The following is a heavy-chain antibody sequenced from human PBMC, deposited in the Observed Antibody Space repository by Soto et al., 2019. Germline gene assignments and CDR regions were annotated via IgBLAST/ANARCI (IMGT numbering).Heavy chain of an antibody. CDR1: GFTFGDYA. J-gene: IGHJ3*02. CDR3: TKDQFYGSGSYSDAFDI. CDR2: IRSRAYGETT. V-gene: IGHV3-49*03. D-gene: IGHD3-10*01. Sequence: PGGSLRLSCTASGFTFGDYAMNWFRQAPGKGLEWVGFIRSRAYGETTQYAASVKGRFTISRDDSKSIAYLQMNSLKTEDTAVYYCTKDQFYGSGSYSDAFDIWGQGTMVTVSS.